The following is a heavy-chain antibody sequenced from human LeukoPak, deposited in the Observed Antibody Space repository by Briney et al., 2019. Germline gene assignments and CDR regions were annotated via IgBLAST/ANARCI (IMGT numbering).Heavy chain of an antibody. V-gene: IGHV3-21*01. J-gene: IGHJ5*02. Sequence: GGSLRLSCAVSGFTFSSYSMNWVHQAPGKGLEWVSSISSSSSYIYYADSVKGRFTISRDNAKNSLYLQMNSLRAEDTAVYYCARSVDTENWFDPWGQGTLVTVSS. CDR1: GFTFSSYS. D-gene: IGHD5-18*01. CDR2: ISSSSSYI. CDR3: ARSVDTENWFDP.